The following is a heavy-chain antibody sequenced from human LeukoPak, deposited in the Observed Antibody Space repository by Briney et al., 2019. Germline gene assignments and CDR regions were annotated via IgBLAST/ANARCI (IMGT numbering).Heavy chain of an antibody. J-gene: IGHJ4*02. CDR3: ARDQDSSSSGFDY. Sequence: GGSLRLSCAASGFTFSYYSMKWVRQAPGKGLEWVSSIGSSSSHIYYADSVKGRFTISRDNSKNLLHLQMNSLRAEDTAVYYCARDQDSSSSGFDYWGQGTLVTVSS. V-gene: IGHV3-21*01. CDR2: IGSSSSHI. CDR1: GFTFSYYS. D-gene: IGHD6-6*01.